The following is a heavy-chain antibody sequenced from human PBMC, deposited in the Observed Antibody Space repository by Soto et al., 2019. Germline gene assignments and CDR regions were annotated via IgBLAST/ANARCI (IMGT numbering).Heavy chain of an antibody. CDR2: IYYSGST. CDR3: ARVHYYYYGMDV. Sequence: QVQLQESGPGLVKPSQTLSLTCTVSGGSISSGDYYWCWIRQPPGKGLEWIGYIYYSGSTYYNPSLKSRFSISVDTSKNKFSLKLSSVTAADTAVYYCARVHYYYYGMDVWGQGTTVTVSS. V-gene: IGHV4-30-4*01. CDR1: GGSISSGDYY. J-gene: IGHJ6*02.